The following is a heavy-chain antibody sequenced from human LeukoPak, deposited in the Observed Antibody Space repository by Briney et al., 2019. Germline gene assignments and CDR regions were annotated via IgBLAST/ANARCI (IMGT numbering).Heavy chain of an antibody. V-gene: IGHV7-4-1*02. CDR3: ARALCSGGSCYNYFDY. Sequence: ASVKVSCKASGYTFTTYAMNWVRQAPGQGLEWMGWINTNTGNPTYAQGFTGRFVFSLDTSVSTAYLQISSLKAEDTAVYYCARALCSGGSCYNYFDYWGQGTLVTVSS. J-gene: IGHJ4*02. CDR1: GYTFTTYA. CDR2: INTNTGNP. D-gene: IGHD2-15*01.